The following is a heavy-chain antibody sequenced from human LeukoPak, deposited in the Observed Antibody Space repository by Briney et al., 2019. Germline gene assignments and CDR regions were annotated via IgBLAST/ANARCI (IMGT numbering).Heavy chain of an antibody. Sequence: GGSLRLSCAASGFTFSSYAIHWVRQAPGKGLEWVAVISYDGSNKYYADSVKGRFTISRDNSKNTLYLQMNSLRAEDTAIYYCASSSGYYYRSIDYWGQGTLVTVSS. CDR3: ASSSGYYYRSIDY. CDR2: ISYDGSNK. CDR1: GFTFSSYA. V-gene: IGHV3-30-3*01. D-gene: IGHD3-22*01. J-gene: IGHJ4*02.